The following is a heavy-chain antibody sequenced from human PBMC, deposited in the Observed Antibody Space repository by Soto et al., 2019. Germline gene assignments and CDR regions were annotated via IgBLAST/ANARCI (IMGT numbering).Heavy chain of an antibody. CDR3: ARGTIFWIGYYYYYYYMDF. V-gene: IGHV4-34*01. CDR1: GGSFSGYY. J-gene: IGHJ6*03. D-gene: IGHD3-3*01. Sequence: SETLSLTCAVYGGSFSGYYWSWIRQPPGKGLEWIGEINHSGSTNYNPSLKSRVTISVDTSKNQFSLKLSSVTAADTAVYYCARGTIFWIGYYYYYYYMDFWGQGTTVPVSS. CDR2: INHSGST.